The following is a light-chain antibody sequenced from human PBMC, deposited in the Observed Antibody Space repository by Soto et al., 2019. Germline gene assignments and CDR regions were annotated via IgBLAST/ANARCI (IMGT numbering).Light chain of an antibody. CDR2: DVS. J-gene: IGLJ2*01. CDR1: SSDVGGYDF. Sequence: QSALTQPRSVSGSPGQSVTISCTGTSSDVGGYDFVSWYQQHPDKVPKLMIYDVSKRPSGVPDRFSGSKSGNTASLTISGLQAEEEADYYGCSYAGRDNFRVFGGGTKLTVL. CDR3: CSYAGRDNFRV. V-gene: IGLV2-11*01.